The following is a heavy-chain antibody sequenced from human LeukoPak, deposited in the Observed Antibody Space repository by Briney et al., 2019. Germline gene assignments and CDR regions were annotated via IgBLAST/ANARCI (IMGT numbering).Heavy chain of an antibody. CDR3: AREGFTGSSSNLYYYYMDV. J-gene: IGHJ6*03. CDR2: TYYRSKWYN. V-gene: IGHV6-1*01. D-gene: IGHD6-6*01. Sequence: SQTLSLTCAISGDSVSSNSAAWNWIRQSPSRGLEWLGRTYYRSKWYNDYAVSVKSRITINPDTSKNQFSLQLNSVTPEDTAVYYCAREGFTGSSSNLYYYYMDVWGKGTTVTVSS. CDR1: GDSVSSNSAA.